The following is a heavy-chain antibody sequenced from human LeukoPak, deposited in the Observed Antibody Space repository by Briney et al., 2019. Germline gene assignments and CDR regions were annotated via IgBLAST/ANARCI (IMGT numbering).Heavy chain of an antibody. J-gene: IGHJ4*02. D-gene: IGHD6-19*01. Sequence: PGTSLRLSCAASGFTFSRYGMHWVRQAPGEGLEWVAVIWEDGSNIYYADSVKGRFTISRDNSKNTLYLQMNSLRAEDTAVYYCARVGYNSGWYEYWGQGTLVTVSS. V-gene: IGHV3-33*01. CDR1: GFTFSRYG. CDR2: IWEDGSNI. CDR3: ARVGYNSGWYEY.